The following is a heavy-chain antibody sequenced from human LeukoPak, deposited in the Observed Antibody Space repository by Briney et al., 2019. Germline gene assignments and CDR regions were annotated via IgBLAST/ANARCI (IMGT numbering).Heavy chain of an antibody. CDR2: ISSSGSTI. J-gene: IGHJ4*02. Sequence: GGSLRLSCAAPGFTFSDYYMSWIHQAPGKGLEWVSYISSSGSTIYYADSVKGRFTISRDNAKNSLYLQMNSLRAEDTAVYYCARSVYLRYFDYWGQGTLVTASS. CDR1: GFTFSDYY. CDR3: ARSVYLRYFDY. D-gene: IGHD5/OR15-5a*01. V-gene: IGHV3-11*01.